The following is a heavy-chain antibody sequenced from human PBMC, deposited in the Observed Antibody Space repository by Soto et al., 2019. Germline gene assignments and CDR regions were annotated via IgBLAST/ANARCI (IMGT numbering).Heavy chain of an antibody. CDR1: GDSISTSSYY. V-gene: IGHV4-39*02. CDR3: ARLAYSGYLQT. D-gene: IGHD1-26*01. J-gene: IGHJ1*01. Sequence: KTSETLSLTCDVSGDSISTSSYYWGWIRQPPGKGLEWIASIYYSGATCYNPSLQSRVTISVDTSNNRFSLTLSSLTAADTAVYFCARLAYSGYLQTWGQGSLVTVSS. CDR2: IYYSGAT.